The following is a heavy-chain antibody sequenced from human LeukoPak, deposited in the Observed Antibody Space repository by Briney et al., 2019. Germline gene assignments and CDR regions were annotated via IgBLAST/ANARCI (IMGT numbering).Heavy chain of an antibody. V-gene: IGHV3-48*04. D-gene: IGHD3-16*01. Sequence: PGGSLRLSCAASGFTFSSYSMNWVRQAPGKGLEWVSYISSSGSTIYYADSVKGRFTISRDNAKNSLYLQMNSLRAEDTAVYYCARTRSRWGFPDLWGRGTLVTVSS. CDR2: ISSSGSTI. CDR3: ARTRSRWGFPDL. CDR1: GFTFSSYS. J-gene: IGHJ2*01.